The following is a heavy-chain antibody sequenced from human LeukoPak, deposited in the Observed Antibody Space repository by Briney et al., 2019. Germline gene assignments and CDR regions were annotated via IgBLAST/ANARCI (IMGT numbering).Heavy chain of an antibody. V-gene: IGHV4-39*01. CDR2: IDYSGTT. J-gene: IGHJ4*02. Sequence: SETLSLTCSVSGASISSSGSYWAWIRQPPGQGPEWIGSIDYSGTTYYNPSLKSRVTISVDTSKNQFSLKLSSVTAADTAVYYCARRPRGYFDYWGQGTLVTVSS. CDR1: GASISSSGSY. CDR3: ARRPRGYFDY.